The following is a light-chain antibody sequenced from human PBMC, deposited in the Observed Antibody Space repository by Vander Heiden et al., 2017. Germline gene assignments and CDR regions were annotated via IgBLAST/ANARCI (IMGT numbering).Light chain of an antibody. CDR3: QQYYSYPLT. Sequence: AIRMTQSPSSFSASTGDRVTITCRASQGISSYLAWYQQKPGKAPKLLIYAASTLQSGVPSRFSGSGSGTDFTLTISCLQSEDFATYYCQQYYSYPLTFGKGTKV. V-gene: IGKV1-8*01. J-gene: IGKJ1*01. CDR1: QGISSY. CDR2: AAS.